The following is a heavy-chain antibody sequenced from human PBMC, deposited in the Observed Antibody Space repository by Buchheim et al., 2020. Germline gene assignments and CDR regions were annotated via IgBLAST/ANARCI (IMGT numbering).Heavy chain of an antibody. Sequence: EVQLVESGGGLVQPGGSLRLSCAASGFTFSSYWMHWVRQAPGKGLVWVSRINSDGSSTSYADSVKGRFTISRDNAKNTLYLQMDRLRAEETAVYYCGRAGTYYGFWSGSFQQNGGMDVGGQGTT. V-gene: IGHV3-74*01. CDR1: GFTFSSYW. CDR3: GRAGTYYGFWSGSFQQNGGMDV. D-gene: IGHD3-3*01. CDR2: INSDGSST. J-gene: IGHJ6*02.